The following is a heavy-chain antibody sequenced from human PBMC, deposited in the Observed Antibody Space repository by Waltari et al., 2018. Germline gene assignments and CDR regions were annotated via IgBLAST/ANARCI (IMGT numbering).Heavy chain of an antibody. D-gene: IGHD2-2*01. V-gene: IGHV4-59*08. CDR3: ARQGGTVVVYYFDY. Sequence: QVQLQESGPGLVKPSETLSLTCTVSGGSISSHYWSWIRQPPGKGLEWIGDIYYSGSTNYNPSLKGRVTISVDTSKNQFSLKLSSVTAADTAVYYCARQGGTVVVYYFDYWGQGTLVTVSS. CDR2: IYYSGST. CDR1: GGSISSHY. J-gene: IGHJ4*02.